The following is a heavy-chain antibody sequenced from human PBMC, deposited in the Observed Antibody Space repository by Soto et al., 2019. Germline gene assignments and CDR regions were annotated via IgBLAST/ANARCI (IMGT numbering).Heavy chain of an antibody. J-gene: IGHJ5*02. Sequence: QITLKESGPTLVKPTQTLTLTCTFSGFSLTTRGVGVGWIRQPPGKALECLALIYWDDDKRYGPSLQSRLSITKDTSKNQVVLTMTNVYPVDTATYYCAHIPNYYQYDWFDPWGQGTLVSVSS. CDR3: AHIPNYYQYDWFDP. CDR1: GFSLTTRGVG. V-gene: IGHV2-5*05. D-gene: IGHD3-16*01. CDR2: IYWDDDK.